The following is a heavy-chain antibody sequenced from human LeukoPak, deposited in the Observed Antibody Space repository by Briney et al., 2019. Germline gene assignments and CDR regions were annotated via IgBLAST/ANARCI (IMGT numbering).Heavy chain of an antibody. D-gene: IGHD5/OR15-5a*01. CDR3: ARGASDLPLDY. J-gene: IGHJ4*02. V-gene: IGHV3-11*04. CDR2: IGSSGYDI. Sequence: PGGSLRLSCAASGFTFSGYYMSWIRQAPGKGLEWISYIGSSGYDINNADSVKGRFTISRDNAKNSLYLQMYSLRPEDTAVYYCARGASDLPLDYWGQGTLVIVSS. CDR1: GFTFSGYY.